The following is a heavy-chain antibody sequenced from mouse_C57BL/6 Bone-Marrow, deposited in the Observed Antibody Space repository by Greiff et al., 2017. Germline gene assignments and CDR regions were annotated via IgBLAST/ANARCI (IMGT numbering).Heavy chain of an antibody. D-gene: IGHD1-1*01. Sequence: VQLQQSGAELVRPGTSVKMSCKASGYTFTNYWIGWAKQRPGHGLEWIGDIYPGGGYTNYNEKFKGKATLTADKSSSTAYMQFSSLTSEDSAIYDCDRRGYGSSYPAWFAYWGQGTLVTVSA. CDR3: DRRGYGSSYPAWFAY. V-gene: IGHV1-63*01. CDR2: IYPGGGYT. CDR1: GYTFTNYW. J-gene: IGHJ3*01.